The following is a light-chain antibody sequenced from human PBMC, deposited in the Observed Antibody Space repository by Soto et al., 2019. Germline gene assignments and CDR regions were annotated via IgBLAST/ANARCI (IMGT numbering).Light chain of an antibody. CDR3: QQYNSYSPYT. CDR1: QSISSW. V-gene: IGKV1-5*03. J-gene: IGKJ2*01. CDR2: KAS. Sequence: DIQMTQSPSTLSASVGDRVTITCRASQSISSWLAWYQQKPGKAPKTLIYKASSLESGVPSRSSGTGSGTESTLTISSLQPDDFATYYCQQYNSYSPYTFGQGTKLEIK.